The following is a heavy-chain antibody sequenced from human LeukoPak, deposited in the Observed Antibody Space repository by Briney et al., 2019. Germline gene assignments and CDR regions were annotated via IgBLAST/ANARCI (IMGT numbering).Heavy chain of an antibody. CDR3: ARDLHDGYSYGY. D-gene: IGHD5-18*01. J-gene: IGHJ4*02. CDR1: GGTFSSYA. CDR2: IIPILGIA. Sequence: SVKVSCRASGGTFSSYAISWVRQAPGQGLEWMGRIIPILGIANYAQKFQGRVTITADKSTSTAYMELSSLRSEDTAVYYCARDLHDGYSYGYWGQGTLVTVSS. V-gene: IGHV1-69*04.